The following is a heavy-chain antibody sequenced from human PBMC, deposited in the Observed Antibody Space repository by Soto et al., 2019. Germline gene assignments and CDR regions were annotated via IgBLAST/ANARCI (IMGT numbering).Heavy chain of an antibody. CDR1: GGSASSGSYY. V-gene: IGHV4-61*01. CDR2: IYYSGST. D-gene: IGHD3-10*01. CDR3: ARSGVRGGYYFDY. J-gene: IGHJ4*02. Sequence: PSETLSLPCPASGGSASSGSYYWSWIRQPPGKGLGWFGYIYYSGSTNCNPSLKSRVTISVDTSKNQFSLKLSSVTAADTAVYYCARSGVRGGYYFDYWRQGTLVTV.